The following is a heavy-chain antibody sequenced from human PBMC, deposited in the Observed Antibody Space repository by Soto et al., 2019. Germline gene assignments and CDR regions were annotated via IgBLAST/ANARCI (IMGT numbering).Heavy chain of an antibody. CDR2: MNPNSGNT. V-gene: IGHV1-8*01. J-gene: IGHJ6*02. Sequence: ASVKVSCKASGYTFTSYDINWVRQAPGQGLEWFVWMNPNSGNTGYSHKFQVRVTMTRNTSIITAFVAVRSLRSEDTAVYYCGVLRYKLLLRGEDYGMDVRGQRNTVTVSS. CDR1: GYTFTSYD. D-gene: IGHD2-2*01. CDR3: GVLRYKLLLRGEDYGMDV.